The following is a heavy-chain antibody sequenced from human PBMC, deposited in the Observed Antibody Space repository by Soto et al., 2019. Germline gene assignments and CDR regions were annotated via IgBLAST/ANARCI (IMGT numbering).Heavy chain of an antibody. D-gene: IGHD1-1*01. CDR2: MYSGGST. J-gene: IGHJ6*02. Sequence: SLRLSCAASGFTVSNNYMSWVRQPPGKGLEWVSVMYSGGSTYYADSVKGRFTISRDNSKDTLYLQMNSLRAEDTAVYYCARDPGHGLDVWGQGTTVTVSS. V-gene: IGHV3-53*01. CDR3: ARDPGHGLDV. CDR1: GFTVSNNY.